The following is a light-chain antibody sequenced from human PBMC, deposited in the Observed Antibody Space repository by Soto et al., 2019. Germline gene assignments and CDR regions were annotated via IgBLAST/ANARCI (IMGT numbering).Light chain of an antibody. V-gene: IGKV3-15*01. Sequence: EIVMTQSPATLSVSPGERATLSCRASPSISRGLAWYQQKPGQAPSLLIYDSPTRAAGIPARFSGSGSGTEVTLTISSLQSEDFALYYCQQYDNWPPITFGQGTRLEIK. CDR2: DSP. CDR1: PSISRG. J-gene: IGKJ5*01. CDR3: QQYDNWPPIT.